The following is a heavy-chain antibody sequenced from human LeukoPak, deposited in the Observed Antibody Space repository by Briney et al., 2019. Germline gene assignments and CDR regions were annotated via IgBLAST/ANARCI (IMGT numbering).Heavy chain of an antibody. CDR3: ARDMAWFDP. J-gene: IGHJ5*02. CDR2: ISYDGRNK. Sequence: GGSLRLSCAASGFTFSTYAMHWVRQAPGKGLEWVAVISYDGRNKDYADSVKGRLTISRDNSENTLYLQMNSLITGDTAVYYCARDMAWFDPWGQGTLVTVSS. V-gene: IGHV3-30*04. CDR1: GFTFSTYA. D-gene: IGHD3-10*01.